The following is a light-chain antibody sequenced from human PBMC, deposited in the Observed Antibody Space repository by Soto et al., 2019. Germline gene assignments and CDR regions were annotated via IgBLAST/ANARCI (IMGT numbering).Light chain of an antibody. Sequence: QSVLTQPPSASGTPGQRCTISCSGSSSNIGSNDVFWYQQLPGTAPKVLMYRNSQRPSGVPHRFSGSKSGTSASLAISGRRAKDEAYYYCASRDDSLSGFVVFGGGTKLTVL. CDR3: ASRDDSLSGFVV. J-gene: IGLJ2*01. V-gene: IGLV1-47*01. CDR1: SSNIGSND. CDR2: RNS.